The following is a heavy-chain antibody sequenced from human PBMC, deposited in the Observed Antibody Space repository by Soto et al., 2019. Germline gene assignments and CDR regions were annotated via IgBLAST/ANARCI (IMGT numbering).Heavy chain of an antibody. D-gene: IGHD2-15*01. CDR3: AREYCSGGSCYSPNGMDV. CDR1: GGTFSSYA. J-gene: IGHJ6*02. Sequence: GASVKVSCKASGGTFSSYAISWVRQAPGQGLEWMGGIIPIFGTANYAQKFQGRVTITADESTSTAYMELSSLRSEDTAVYYCAREYCSGGSCYSPNGMDVWGQGTTVTVSS. V-gene: IGHV1-69*13. CDR2: IIPIFGTA.